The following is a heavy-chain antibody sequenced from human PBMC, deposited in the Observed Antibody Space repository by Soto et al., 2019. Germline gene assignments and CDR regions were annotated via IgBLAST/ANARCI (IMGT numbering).Heavy chain of an antibody. CDR2: KQQDESDT. Sequence: QAWGSLRVFCETSGFISDRYRLSWVRQAPGKGLEWVANKQQDESDTYSVDSMKGRFTSPRDNAKKTLYLQMNSLRVDDTAVYYCARVGKSHYYDSSGYYLMFDYWGQGALVTVSS. V-gene: IGHV3-7*03. CDR1: GFISDRYR. D-gene: IGHD3-22*01. CDR3: ARVGKSHYYDSSGYYLMFDY. J-gene: IGHJ4*02.